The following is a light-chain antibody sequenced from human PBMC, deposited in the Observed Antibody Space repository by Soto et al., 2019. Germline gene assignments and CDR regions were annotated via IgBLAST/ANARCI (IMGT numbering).Light chain of an antibody. CDR3: QKYNSAPPWT. CDR1: QDISNY. V-gene: IGKV1-27*01. Sequence: DIQMTQSPSSLSASVGDRVTITCRATQDISNYLAWYQQKPGKVPNLLIYAASTLQSGVPSRFSGSGSGTDFTLTISSRQPEDVATYYCQKYNSAPPWTFGQGTKVEIK. J-gene: IGKJ1*01. CDR2: AAS.